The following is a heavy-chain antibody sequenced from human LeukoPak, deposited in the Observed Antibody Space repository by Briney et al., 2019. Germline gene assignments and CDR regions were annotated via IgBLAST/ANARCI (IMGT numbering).Heavy chain of an antibody. Sequence: ASVKVSCKASGYTFTGYYMHWVRQAPGQGLEWMGWINPNSGGTNYAQKFQGRVTMTRDTSISTAYMELSRLRSDDTAVHYCAKSIAVAGTFDYWGQGTLVTVSS. J-gene: IGHJ4*02. V-gene: IGHV1-2*02. CDR3: AKSIAVAGTFDY. CDR2: INPNSGGT. CDR1: GYTFTGYY. D-gene: IGHD6-19*01.